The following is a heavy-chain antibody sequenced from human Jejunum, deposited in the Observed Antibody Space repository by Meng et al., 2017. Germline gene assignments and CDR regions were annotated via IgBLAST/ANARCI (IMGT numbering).Heavy chain of an antibody. D-gene: IGHD2-2*01. Sequence: GESLKISCADSGFSFSGSDFHWVRQASGKGLEWVGRIKSNFENYATAYAASVRGRFTLSRDDLKKTVYLYMSSLTIDDTAVYHCIRRPNITSALNWGQGTLVTVSS. J-gene: IGHJ4*02. CDR1: GFSFSGSD. CDR2: IKSNFENYAT. CDR3: IRRPNITSALN. V-gene: IGHV3-73*01.